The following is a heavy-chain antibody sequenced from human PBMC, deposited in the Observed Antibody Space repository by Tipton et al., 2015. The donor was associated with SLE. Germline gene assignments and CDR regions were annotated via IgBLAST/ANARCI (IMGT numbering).Heavy chain of an antibody. V-gene: IGHV4-59*12. J-gene: IGHJ6*03. CDR2: SHYIGST. CDR3: ARGLRSGGYYYYYYMDV. CDR1: GGSISSSY. D-gene: IGHD1-14*01. Sequence: TLSLTCNISGGSISSSYWSWLRQPPGKGLEWIGYSHYIGSTNYNPSLRSRVTISVDKSKSQFSLKLSSVTAADTAVYYCARGLRSGGYYYYYYMDVWGKGTTVTVSS.